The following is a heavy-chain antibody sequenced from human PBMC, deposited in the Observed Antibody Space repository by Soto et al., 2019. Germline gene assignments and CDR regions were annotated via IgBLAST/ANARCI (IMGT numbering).Heavy chain of an antibody. CDR3: ARRYYYDRSGYYYFDY. CDR1: GGSISSGGYY. J-gene: IGHJ4*02. Sequence: QVQLQESGPGLVKPSQTLSLTCTVSGGSISSGGYYWNWIRQHPGKGLEWIGYIYHSGSTYYNPSLKSRVTISMDTSKYQFSLELSSVTAADTAVYCCARRYYYDRSGYYYFDYWGQGTLLTVSS. V-gene: IGHV4-31*03. CDR2: IYHSGST. D-gene: IGHD3-22*01.